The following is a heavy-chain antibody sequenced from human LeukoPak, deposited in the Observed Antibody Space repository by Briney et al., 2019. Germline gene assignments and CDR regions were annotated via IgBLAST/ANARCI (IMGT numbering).Heavy chain of an antibody. CDR1: GGSISSGSYY. J-gene: IGHJ5*02. CDR2: IYTSGST. V-gene: IGHV4-61*02. Sequence: SETLSLTCTVSGGSISSGSYYWSWIRQPAGKGLEWIGRIYTSGSTNYNPSLKSRVTISVDTSKNQFSLKLNSVTAADTAVYYCARVDGSCSGGSCPSGNWFDPWGQGTLVAVSS. D-gene: IGHD2-15*01. CDR3: ARVDGSCSGGSCPSGNWFDP.